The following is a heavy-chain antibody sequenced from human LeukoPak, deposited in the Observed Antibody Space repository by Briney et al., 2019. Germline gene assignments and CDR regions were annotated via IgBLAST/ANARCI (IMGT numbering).Heavy chain of an antibody. CDR3: ARETDTANRRVRYYYYYMDV. Sequence: PGGSLRLSCTASGFTFGDFAMSWFRQAPGKGLEWVGFIRSEAYGGTTEYAASVKGRFTISRDDSKSIAYLQMNSLRAEDTAVYYCARETDTANRRVRYYYYYMDVWGKGTPVTVSS. D-gene: IGHD5-18*01. CDR2: IRSEAYGGTT. J-gene: IGHJ6*03. CDR1: GFTFGDFA. V-gene: IGHV3-49*03.